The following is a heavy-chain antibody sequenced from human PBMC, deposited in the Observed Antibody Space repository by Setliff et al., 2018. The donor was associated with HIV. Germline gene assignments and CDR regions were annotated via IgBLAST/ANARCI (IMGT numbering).Heavy chain of an antibody. Sequence: ASVKVSCKASGYSFTDYYIYWVRQAPGQGLEWMGRINPNNGGTNCVQRFRGRVTMTRDTSINTAYMELSSLRSDDTAVYYCARTIPLAGSDMDLWGKGTTVTVSS. CDR1: GYSFTDYY. V-gene: IGHV1-2*06. CDR3: ARTIPLAGSDMDL. J-gene: IGHJ6*03. CDR2: INPNNGGT. D-gene: IGHD6-19*01.